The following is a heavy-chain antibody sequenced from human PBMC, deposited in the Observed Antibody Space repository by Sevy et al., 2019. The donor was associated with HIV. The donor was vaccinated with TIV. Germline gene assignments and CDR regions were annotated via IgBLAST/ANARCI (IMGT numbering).Heavy chain of an antibody. V-gene: IGHV4-39*01. D-gene: IGHD3-16*01. J-gene: IGHJ4*02. CDR1: GGSIINTNCY. Sequence: SETLSLTCTVSGGSIINTNCYWGWIRQPPGKGLEGIASIYYSGNTYYNPSLKSRVTISVDTSKNQFSLRLNSVTAADTAVYYCVRRWGFFDSWGQGTPVTVSS. CDR2: IYYSGNT. CDR3: VRRWGFFDS.